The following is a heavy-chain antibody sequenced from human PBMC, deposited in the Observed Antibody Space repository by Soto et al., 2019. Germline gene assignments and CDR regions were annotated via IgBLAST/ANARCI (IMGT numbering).Heavy chain of an antibody. V-gene: IGHV4-59*01. D-gene: IGHD6-6*01. CDR2: IYYSGST. CDR1: GGSISSYY. Sequence: SETLSLTCTVSGGSISSYYWSWIRQPPGKGLEWIGYIYYSGSTNYNPSLKSRVAISVDTSKNQFSLKLSSVTAADTAVYYCARDLNRYSSSSYYYYYGMDVWGQGTTVTVSS. J-gene: IGHJ6*02. CDR3: ARDLNRYSSSSYYYYYGMDV.